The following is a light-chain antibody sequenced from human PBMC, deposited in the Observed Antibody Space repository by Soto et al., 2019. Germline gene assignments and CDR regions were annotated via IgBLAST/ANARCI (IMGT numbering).Light chain of an antibody. CDR3: SSYTSSSTLWV. V-gene: IGLV2-14*01. CDR2: EVS. CDR1: SSDVGGYNY. J-gene: IGLJ1*01. Sequence: QSALTQPASVSGSPGQSITISCTGTSSDVGGYNYDSWYQQHPGKAPKLMIYEVSNRPSGVSNRFSGSKSGNTASLTISGLQAEDEADYYCSSYTSSSTLWVFGTGTKLTVL.